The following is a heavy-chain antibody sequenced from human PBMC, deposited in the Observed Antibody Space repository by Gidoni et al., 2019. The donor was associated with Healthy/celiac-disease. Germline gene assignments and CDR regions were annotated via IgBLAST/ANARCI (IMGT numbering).Heavy chain of an antibody. D-gene: IGHD3-16*01. V-gene: IGHV1-18*01. CDR2: ISAYNGNT. J-gene: IGHJ6*02. Sequence: QVQLVQSGAEVKKPGASVKVSCKASGYTFTSYGISWVRQAPGQGLEWMGWISAYNGNTNYAQKLQGRVTMTTDTSTSTAYMELRSLRSDDTAVYYCARDNTLPFDYYYYYGMDVWGQGTTVTVSS. CDR3: ARDNTLPFDYYYYYGMDV. CDR1: GYTFTSYG.